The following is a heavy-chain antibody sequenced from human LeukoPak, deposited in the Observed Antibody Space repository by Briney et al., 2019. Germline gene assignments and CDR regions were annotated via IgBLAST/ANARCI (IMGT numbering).Heavy chain of an antibody. CDR1: GFTFSNYA. Sequence: GGSLRLSCAASGFTFSNYAMTWVRQAPGKGLEWISTISGRGDGTCYTDSVKGRFTISRDNSKNTVYLQMNNLRAEDTALYYCAKEKGFGYSPLDYWGQGTLVTVSA. CDR2: ISGRGDGT. CDR3: AKEKGFGYSPLDY. V-gene: IGHV3-23*01. J-gene: IGHJ4*02. D-gene: IGHD3-22*01.